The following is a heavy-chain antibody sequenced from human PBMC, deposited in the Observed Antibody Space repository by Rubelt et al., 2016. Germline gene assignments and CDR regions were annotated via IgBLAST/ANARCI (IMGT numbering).Heavy chain of an antibody. Sequence: TFSNAWMSWVRQAPGKGLEWVGRIKSKTDGGTTDYAAPVKGRFTISRDDSKNTLYLQMNSLRAEDTAVYYCARGLKDYSNYRLYYYYYGMDVWGQGTTVTVSS. CDR1: TFSNAW. J-gene: IGHJ6*02. CDR2: IKSKTDGGTT. CDR3: ARGLKDYSNYRLYYYYYGMDV. V-gene: IGHV3-15*01. D-gene: IGHD4-11*01.